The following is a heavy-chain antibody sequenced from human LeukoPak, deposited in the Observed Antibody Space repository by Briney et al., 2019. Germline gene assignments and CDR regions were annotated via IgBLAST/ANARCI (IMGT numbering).Heavy chain of an antibody. J-gene: IGHJ6*03. D-gene: IGHD2-2*01. Sequence: KPSGTLSLTCAVSGGSISSSNWWSWVRQPPGKGLEWIGEIYHRGSTNYNPSLKSRLTMSVDRSKNQFSLNLSSVTAADTAVYYCARAKVPAPYYYLDVWGKGTTVTVSS. CDR2: IYHRGST. CDR1: GGSISSSNW. CDR3: ARAKVPAPYYYLDV. V-gene: IGHV4-4*02.